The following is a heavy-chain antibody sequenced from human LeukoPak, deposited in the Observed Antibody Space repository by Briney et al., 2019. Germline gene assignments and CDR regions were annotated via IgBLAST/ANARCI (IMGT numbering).Heavy chain of an antibody. Sequence: PGGSLRLSCAASGFTFDDYGMSWVRQAPGKGLEWVSGINWDGGSTGYADSVKGRFTISRDNAKNSLYLQMNSLRAEDMAVYYCARDPHYDFWSGYPDYWGQGTLVTVSS. CDR2: INWDGGST. CDR3: ARDPHYDFWSGYPDY. D-gene: IGHD3-3*01. CDR1: GFTFDDYG. V-gene: IGHV3-20*04. J-gene: IGHJ4*02.